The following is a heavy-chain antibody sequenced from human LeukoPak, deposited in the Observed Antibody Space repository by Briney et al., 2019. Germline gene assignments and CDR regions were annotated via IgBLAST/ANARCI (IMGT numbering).Heavy chain of an antibody. V-gene: IGHV3-30*18. CDR3: AKYAYNWNAPDGFDM. D-gene: IGHD1-1*01. J-gene: IGHJ3*02. CDR1: RFSFSDFD. Sequence: GGSLRLSCRASRFSFSDFDMHWVRQAPGKGLEWVAVISYDGSRKHYGDSVKGRFTISRDNSESTLFLQMNSLRTDDTSVYFCAKYAYNWNAPDGFDMWGQGTMVIVSS. CDR2: ISYDGSRK.